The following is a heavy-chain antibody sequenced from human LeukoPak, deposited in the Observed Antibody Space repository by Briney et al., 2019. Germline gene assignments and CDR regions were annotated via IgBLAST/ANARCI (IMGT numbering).Heavy chain of an antibody. V-gene: IGHV4-4*02. Sequence: PSETLSLTCAVSGASISSSSWWSWVRQPPGKGLEWIGETYHSGSTNYNPSLKSRVTISLDKSKNQFSLEMRSVTAADTAVYYCARVSYSGSYFEYWGQGTLVTVSS. CDR2: TYHSGST. D-gene: IGHD1-26*01. CDR1: GASISSSSW. CDR3: ARVSYSGSYFEY. J-gene: IGHJ4*02.